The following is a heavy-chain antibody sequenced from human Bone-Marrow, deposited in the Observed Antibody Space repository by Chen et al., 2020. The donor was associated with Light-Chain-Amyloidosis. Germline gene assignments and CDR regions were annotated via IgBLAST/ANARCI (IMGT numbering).Heavy chain of an antibody. CDR3: AGDRGWFDP. V-gene: IGHV3-7*01. Sequence: EVQLVESGGGLVQPGGSLRLSCAASGFSFSSYWMTWVRQVSGKGLEWVAKMKEDGREKYYVYSVKCRFTISRDNAKNSLYLQMNNLRVEDTAVYYCAGDRGWFDPWGQGTLVTVSS. CDR2: MKEDGREK. CDR1: GFSFSSYW. J-gene: IGHJ5*02.